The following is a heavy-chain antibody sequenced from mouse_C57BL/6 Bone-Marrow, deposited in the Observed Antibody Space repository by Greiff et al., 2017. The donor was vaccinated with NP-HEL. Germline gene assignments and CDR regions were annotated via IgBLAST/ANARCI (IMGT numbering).Heavy chain of an antibody. CDR2: IDPSDSYT. CDR1: GYTFTSYW. CDR3: ARAYYYGSSWDFDV. Sequence: QVQLQQPGAELVMPGASVKLSCKASGYTFTSYWMHWVKQRPGQGLEWIGEIDPSDSYTNYNQKLKGKSTLTVDKSSSTAYMQLSSLTSEDSAVYYCARAYYYGSSWDFDVWGTGTTVTVSS. D-gene: IGHD1-1*01. V-gene: IGHV1-69*01. J-gene: IGHJ1*03.